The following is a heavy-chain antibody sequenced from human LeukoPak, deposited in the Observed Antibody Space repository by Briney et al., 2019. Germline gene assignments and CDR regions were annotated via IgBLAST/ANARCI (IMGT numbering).Heavy chain of an antibody. CDR1: GYSFTTSW. CDR3: ARRDRYSGYD. CDR2: IYPGDSDT. V-gene: IGHV5-51*01. J-gene: IGHJ4*02. D-gene: IGHD5-12*01. Sequence: GESLQISCQVSGYSFTTSWIGWVRQMSGIGLEWMGVIYPGDSDTRYSPSFQGQVTISADKSNNTAYLQWSSLKASDTAMYYCARRDRYSGYDWGQGTLVTVSS.